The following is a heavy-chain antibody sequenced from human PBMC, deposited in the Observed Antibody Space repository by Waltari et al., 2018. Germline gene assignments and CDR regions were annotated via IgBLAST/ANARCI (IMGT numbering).Heavy chain of an antibody. CDR3: AKDRSGYSTSSYGLGV. CDR2: ISYHGSNQ. V-gene: IGHV3-30*04. J-gene: IGHJ6*02. Sequence: QVQVVASGGGEVQPGMSLGLSCAASGFTFTIYAIHWVRQAPGKGLEWVASISYHGSNQFYADSVEGRFIISRANSKNTLSLQMNGLTPEDTAVYYCAKDRSGYSTSSYGLGVWGQGTAVIVSS. CDR1: GFTFTIYA. D-gene: IGHD5-18*01.